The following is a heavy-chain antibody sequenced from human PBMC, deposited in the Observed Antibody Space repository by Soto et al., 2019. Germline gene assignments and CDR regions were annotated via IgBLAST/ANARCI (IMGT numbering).Heavy chain of an antibody. D-gene: IGHD3-16*01. V-gene: IGHV1-18*01. CDR2: ISAYNGNT. CDR1: GYTFTSYG. J-gene: IGHJ3*01. Sequence: GASVKVSCKASGYTFTSYGISWVRQAPGQGLEWMGWISAYNGNTNYAQKLQGRVTMTTDTSTSTAYMELRSLRSDDTAVYYCARDLGERPYSDFYGDEYGAFYFWGRGTMVTVSS. CDR3: ARDLGERPYSDFYGDEYGAFYF.